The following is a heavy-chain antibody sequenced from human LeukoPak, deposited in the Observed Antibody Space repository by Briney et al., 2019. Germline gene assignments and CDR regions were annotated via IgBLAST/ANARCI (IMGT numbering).Heavy chain of an antibody. J-gene: IGHJ4*02. CDR3: AREVGVVVAYDF. CDR1: GGSISSYY. CDR2: IYYSGST. D-gene: IGHD2-15*01. V-gene: IGHV4-59*12. Sequence: PSETLSLTCTVSGGSISSYYWSWIRQPPGKGLEWIGYIYYSGSTNYNPSLKSRVTISVDTSKNQFSLKLSSVTAADTAVYYCAREVGVVVAYDFWGQGTLVTVSS.